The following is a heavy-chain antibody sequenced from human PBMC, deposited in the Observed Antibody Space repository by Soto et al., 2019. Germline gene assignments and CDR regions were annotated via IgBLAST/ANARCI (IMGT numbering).Heavy chain of an antibody. CDR3: AKERLERRVGAYYYYGMDV. J-gene: IGHJ6*02. V-gene: IGHV4-59*01. Sequence: PSETLSLTCTVSGGSISSYYWSWIRQPPGKGLEWIGYIYYSGSTNYNPSLKSRVTISVDTSKNQFSLKLSSVTAEDTAVYYCAKERLERRVGAYYYYGMDVWGQGTTVTVSS. CDR1: GGSISSYY. D-gene: IGHD1-1*01. CDR2: IYYSGST.